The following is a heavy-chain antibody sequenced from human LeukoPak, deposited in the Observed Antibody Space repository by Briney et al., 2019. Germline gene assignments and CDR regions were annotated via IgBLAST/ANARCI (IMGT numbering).Heavy chain of an antibody. V-gene: IGHV3-33*01. CDR2: IWYDGSNK. CDR3: ARDYYYDSSGYWDYYFDY. CDR1: GFTFSRLG. D-gene: IGHD3-22*01. Sequence: PGGSLRLSCAASGFTFSRLGMHWVRRAPGKGLEWVAVIWYDGSNKYYADSVKGRFTISRDNSKNTLYLEMNSLRAEDTAVYYCARDYYYDSSGYWDYYFDYWGQGTLVSVSS. J-gene: IGHJ4*02.